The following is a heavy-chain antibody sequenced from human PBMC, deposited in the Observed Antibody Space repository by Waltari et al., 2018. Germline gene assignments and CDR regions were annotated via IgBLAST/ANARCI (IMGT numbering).Heavy chain of an antibody. J-gene: IGHJ5*02. V-gene: IGHV4-34*01. CDR3: ARGTRPRKLLWFGEHESRGWFDP. CDR2: INHSGST. CDR1: GGSFSGYY. Sequence: QVQLQQWGAGLLKPSETLSLTCAVYGGSFSGYYWSWIRQPPGKGLEWLGEINHSGSTNYNPSLKSRVTISVDTSKNQFSLKLSSVTAADTAVYYCARGTRPRKLLWFGEHESRGWFDPWGQGTLVTVSS. D-gene: IGHD3-10*01.